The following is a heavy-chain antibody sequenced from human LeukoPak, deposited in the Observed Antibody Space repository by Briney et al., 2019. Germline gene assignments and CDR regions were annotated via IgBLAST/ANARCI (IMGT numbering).Heavy chain of an antibody. CDR2: IKRDGSEK. J-gene: IGHJ4*02. CDR1: GFTFSSYW. D-gene: IGHD6-13*01. Sequence: GGSLRLSCAASGFTFSSYWMSWVRQAPGKGLEWVANIKRDGSEKYYVDSVKGRFTISGDNAKNSLYLQMNSLRAEDTAVYYCASSVAGALDYWGQGTLVTVSS. V-gene: IGHV3-7*01. CDR3: ASSVAGALDY.